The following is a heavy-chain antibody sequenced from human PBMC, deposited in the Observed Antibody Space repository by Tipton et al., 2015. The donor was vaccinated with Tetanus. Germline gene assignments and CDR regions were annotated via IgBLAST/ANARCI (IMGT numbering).Heavy chain of an antibody. Sequence: SLRLSCAASGFTFSSYSMSWVRQAPGKGLEWVSAISGSGGTTYYGDSVKGRFIISRDNSKNTLYLQMNSLRPEDTAVYYCAKEFQRARIRFFDSWGQGTQVTASS. CDR2: ISGSGGTT. J-gene: IGHJ4*02. CDR3: AKEFQRARIRFFDS. D-gene: IGHD2-15*01. CDR1: GFTFSSYS. V-gene: IGHV3-23*01.